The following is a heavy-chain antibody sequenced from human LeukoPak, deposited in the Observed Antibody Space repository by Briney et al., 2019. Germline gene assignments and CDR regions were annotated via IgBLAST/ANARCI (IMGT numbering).Heavy chain of an antibody. CDR1: GFTFSSHG. Sequence: GRSLRLSCAASGFTFSSHGMHWVRQAPGKGLECATFISYNGNNRYYADSVKGRFTISRDNSKNTLSLQMDSLRDEDSGVYYCARWTGADFSGYYDYWGQGPLVTVSS. V-gene: IGHV3-33*01. CDR3: ARWTGADFSGYYDY. CDR2: ISYNGNNR. D-gene: IGHD3-22*01. J-gene: IGHJ4*02.